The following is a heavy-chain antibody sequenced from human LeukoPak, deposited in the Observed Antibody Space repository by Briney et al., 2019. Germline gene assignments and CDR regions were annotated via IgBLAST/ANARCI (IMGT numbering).Heavy chain of an antibody. Sequence: GGSLRLSCAASGFTFSSYGMHWVRQAPGKGLEWVAFIRYDGSNKYYADSVKGRFTISRDNSKNTLYLQMNSLRAEDTAVYYCAKGGYYDILTGGYGMDVWGQGTTVTVSS. CDR3: AKGGYYDILTGGYGMDV. V-gene: IGHV3-30*02. CDR1: GFTFSSYG. J-gene: IGHJ6*02. D-gene: IGHD3-9*01. CDR2: IRYDGSNK.